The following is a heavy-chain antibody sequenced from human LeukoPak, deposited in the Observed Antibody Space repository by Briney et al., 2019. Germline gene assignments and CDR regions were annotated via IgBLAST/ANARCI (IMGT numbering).Heavy chain of an antibody. Sequence: ASVKVSCKASGGTFSSYAISWVRQAPGQGLEWMGGIIPIFGTANYAQKFQGRVTITADESTSTAYMELSSLRSEDTAVYYCARVHYYDFWSGSDYYYMDVWGKGTTVTVSS. CDR3: ARVHYYDFWSGSDYYYMDV. CDR2: IIPIFGTA. J-gene: IGHJ6*03. V-gene: IGHV1-69*13. D-gene: IGHD3-3*01. CDR1: GGTFSSYA.